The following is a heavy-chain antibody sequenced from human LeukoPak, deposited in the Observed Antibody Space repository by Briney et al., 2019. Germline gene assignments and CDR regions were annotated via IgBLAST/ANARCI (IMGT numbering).Heavy chain of an antibody. Sequence: GGSLRLSCAASGFTFDDYAMHWVRQAPGKGLEWVSLISWDGGSTYYADSVKGRFTISRDNSKNSLYLQMNSLRAEDTAVYYCAKAPAFIVPLDYWGQGTLVTVSS. CDR1: GFTFDDYA. J-gene: IGHJ4*02. CDR3: AKAPAFIVPLDY. CDR2: ISWDGGST. D-gene: IGHD1-26*01. V-gene: IGHV3-43D*03.